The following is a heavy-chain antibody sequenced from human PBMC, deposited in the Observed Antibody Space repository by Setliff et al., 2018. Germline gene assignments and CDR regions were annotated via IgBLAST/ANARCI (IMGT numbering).Heavy chain of an antibody. J-gene: IGHJ6*03. CDR2: INSDGSST. CDR3: ARDSSGSYYNVYYYYYYYMDV. Sequence: GGSLRLSCAASGFTFSSYWMHWVRQAPGKGLVWVSRINSDGSSTSDADSVKGRFTISRDNAKNSLYLQMNSLRADDAAVYFCARDSSGSYYNVYYYYYYYMDVWGKGTTVTVSS. D-gene: IGHD3-10*01. V-gene: IGHV3-74*01. CDR1: GFTFSSYW.